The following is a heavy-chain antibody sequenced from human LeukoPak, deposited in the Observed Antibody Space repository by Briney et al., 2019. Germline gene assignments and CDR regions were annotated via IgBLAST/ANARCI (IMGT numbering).Heavy chain of an antibody. CDR3: AKDPLWFGEVKGGYFDY. D-gene: IGHD3-10*01. Sequence: GGSLRLSCAASGFTVRNNYMSWVRQAPGKGLEWVAVISYDGSNKYYADSVKGRFTISRDNSKNTLYLQMNSLRAEDTAVYYCAKDPLWFGEVKGGYFDYWGQGTLVTVSS. V-gene: IGHV3-30*18. J-gene: IGHJ4*02. CDR2: ISYDGSNK. CDR1: GFTVRNNY.